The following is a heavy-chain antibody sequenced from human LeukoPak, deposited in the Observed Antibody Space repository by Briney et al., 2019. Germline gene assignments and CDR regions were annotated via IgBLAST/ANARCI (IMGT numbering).Heavy chain of an antibody. V-gene: IGHV1-69*04. CDR2: IIPILGIA. J-gene: IGHJ3*02. Sequence: SVKVSCKASGGTFSSYAISWVRQAPGQGLEWMGRIIPILGIANYAQKFQGRVTITADESTSTAYMELSSLRSEDTAVYYCARDRVVGLGIDNAFDIWGHGTMVTVSS. CDR3: ARDRVVGLGIDNAFDI. CDR1: GGTFSSYA. D-gene: IGHD2-15*01.